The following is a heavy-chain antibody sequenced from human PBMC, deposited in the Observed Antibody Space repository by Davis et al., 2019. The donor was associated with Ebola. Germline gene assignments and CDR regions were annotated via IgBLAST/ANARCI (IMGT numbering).Heavy chain of an antibody. J-gene: IGHJ5*02. CDR3: ARHANWFDP. CDR2: IYPDDSDT. V-gene: IGHV5-51*01. CDR1: GYRFTSYW. Sequence: GESLKISCKASGYRFTSYWIGWVRQMPGRGLQWMGIIYPDDSDTTYSPSFQGQVTISADKSISTAYLQWSSLKGSDTAMYYCARHANWFDPWGQGTLVTVSS.